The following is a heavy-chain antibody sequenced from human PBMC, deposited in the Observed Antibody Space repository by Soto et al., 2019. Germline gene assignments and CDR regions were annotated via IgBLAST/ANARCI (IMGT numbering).Heavy chain of an antibody. Sequence: GGSLRLSCAASGFTFSGSAMHWVRQASGKGLEWVGRIRSKANNYATAYGASVKGRFTISRDDSKNTAYLQMNSLKTEDTAVYYCSRQASDFWSGKPQYYMDVWGKGTRVTVPS. CDR2: IRSKANNYAT. D-gene: IGHD3-3*01. CDR1: GFTFSGSA. V-gene: IGHV3-73*01. J-gene: IGHJ6*03. CDR3: SRQASDFWSGKPQYYMDV.